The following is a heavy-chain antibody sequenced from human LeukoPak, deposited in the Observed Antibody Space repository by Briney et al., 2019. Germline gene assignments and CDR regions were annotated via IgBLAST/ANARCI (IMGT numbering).Heavy chain of an antibody. CDR1: GASFSSYY. V-gene: IGHV4-59*01. J-gene: IGHJ6*03. Sequence: SETLSLTCTVSGASFSSYYWSWLRQPPGKGLEWIAYIFYNGNTKYNPSLKSRVTISVDTSKTQFSLKVTSVTAADTAVYYCARGGSTESYYYYMDVWGKGTTVTVSS. CDR3: ARGGSTESYYYYMDV. CDR2: IFYNGNT.